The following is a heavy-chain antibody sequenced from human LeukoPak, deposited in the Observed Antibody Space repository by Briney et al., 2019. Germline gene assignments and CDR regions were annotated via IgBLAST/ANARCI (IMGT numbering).Heavy chain of an antibody. J-gene: IGHJ3*02. Sequence: GGSLRLSCAASGFTFSNYWMSWVRQAPGKGLEWVANIKQDGSEKYYVDSVKGRFTISRDNAKNSLNLQMNSLRVEDTAVYYCAKDLSSSWPNALGIWGQGTMVTVSS. V-gene: IGHV3-7*01. CDR1: GFTFSNYW. CDR3: AKDLSSSWPNALGI. CDR2: IKQDGSEK. D-gene: IGHD6-13*01.